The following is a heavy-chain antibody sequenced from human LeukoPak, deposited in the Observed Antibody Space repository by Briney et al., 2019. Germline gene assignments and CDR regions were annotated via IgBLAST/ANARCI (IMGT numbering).Heavy chain of an antibody. J-gene: IGHJ5*02. V-gene: IGHV4-39*01. D-gene: IGHD3-10*01. CDR3: ARHNFLLLWFGESPLGWFDP. Sequence: SETLSLTCAVSGGSISSNSYYWGWIRQPPGKGLEWIGSIYYSGSTYYNPSLKSRVTVSVDTSKNQFSLKLSSVTAADTAVYYCARHNFLLLWFGESPLGWFDPWGQGTLVTVSS. CDR2: IYYSGST. CDR1: GGSISSNSYY.